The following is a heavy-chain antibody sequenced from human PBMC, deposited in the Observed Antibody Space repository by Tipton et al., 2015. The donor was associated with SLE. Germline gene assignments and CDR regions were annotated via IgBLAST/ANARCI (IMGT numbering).Heavy chain of an antibody. Sequence: TLSLTCTLSGGSITSAAYSSSWIRQHPGKGLEWIGYIYYTMSAYYNPSLKSRVIISLDTSKNHFSLKLSSVTAADTAVYYCARVPRTFYYDYSGHFDYWGPGTLVTVSS. J-gene: IGHJ4*02. V-gene: IGHV4-31*03. CDR2: IYYTMSA. D-gene: IGHD3-22*01. CDR3: ARVPRTFYYDYSGHFDY. CDR1: GGSITSAAYS.